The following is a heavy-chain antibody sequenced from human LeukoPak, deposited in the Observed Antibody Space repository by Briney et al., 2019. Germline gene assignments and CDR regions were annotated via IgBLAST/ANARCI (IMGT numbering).Heavy chain of an antibody. J-gene: IGHJ1*01. CDR3: ARGRRLGYCSSTSCYGRYI. CDR1: GFTFHSHG. Sequence: PGGSLRLSCVASGFTFHSHGMHWVRQPPGKGLEWIGEINHSGSTNYNPSLKSRVTISVDTSKNQFSLELSSVTAADTAVYYCARGRRLGYCSSTSCYGRYIWGQGTLVTVSS. V-gene: IGHV4-34*01. D-gene: IGHD2-2*01. CDR2: INHSGST.